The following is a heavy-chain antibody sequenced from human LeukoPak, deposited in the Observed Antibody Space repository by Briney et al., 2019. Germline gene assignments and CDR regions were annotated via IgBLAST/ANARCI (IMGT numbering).Heavy chain of an antibody. CDR1: GFTFSNYE. D-gene: IGHD3-10*01. Sequence: GGSLRLSCAASGFTFSNYEMNWVRQAPGKGLEWVSYISGSGSAIYYADSVRGRFTISRDNAKNSLYLQMNSLRDEDTALYYCASGDGSGTYYNYWGQGTLVTVSS. V-gene: IGHV3-48*03. J-gene: IGHJ4*02. CDR2: ISGSGSAI. CDR3: ASGDGSGTYYNY.